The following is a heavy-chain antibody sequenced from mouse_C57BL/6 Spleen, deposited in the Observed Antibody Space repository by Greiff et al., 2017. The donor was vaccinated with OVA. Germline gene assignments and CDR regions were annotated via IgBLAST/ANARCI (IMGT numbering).Heavy chain of an antibody. CDR3: ARRGSTDGSYYDYDGPACDD. CDR2: INPSNGGT. J-gene: IGHJ2*01. Sequence: QVQLQQPGTELVKPGASVKLSCKASGYTFTSYWMHWVKQRPGQGLEWIGNINPSNGGTNYNEKFKSKATLTVDKSSSTAYMQLSSLTSEDAAVYYCARRGSTDGSYYDYDGPACDDWGQGTTLTVSS. CDR1: GYTFTSYW. V-gene: IGHV1-53*01. D-gene: IGHD2-4*01.